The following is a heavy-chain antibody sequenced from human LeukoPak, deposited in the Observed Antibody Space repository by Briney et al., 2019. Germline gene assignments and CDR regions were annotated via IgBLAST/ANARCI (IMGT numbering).Heavy chain of an antibody. CDR3: ARASFGDPGYMDV. J-gene: IGHJ6*03. CDR2: ISHTGST. D-gene: IGHD2/OR15-2a*01. Sequence: SETLSLTCRVSGYSINSGYYWGWIRQPPGKGLEWIGSISHTGSTYYNPSLKSRVTISVDTSKNQFSLKLSSVTAADTAVYYCARASFGDPGYMDVWGKGTTVTISS. CDR1: GYSINSGYY. V-gene: IGHV4-38-2*02.